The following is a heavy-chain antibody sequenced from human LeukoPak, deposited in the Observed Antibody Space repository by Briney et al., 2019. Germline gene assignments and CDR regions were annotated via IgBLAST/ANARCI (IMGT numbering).Heavy chain of an antibody. CDR2: IQQGGSAK. CDR1: GFTSSSYW. V-gene: IGHV3-7*01. D-gene: IGHD5-24*01. J-gene: IGHJ4*02. CDR3: ARIRGDGSTFEY. Sequence: GGSLRLSCAASGFTSSSYWMSWVRQAPGKGLEWVANIQQGGSAKYYVDSVKGRFTISRDDAKNSLYLQMDSLRAEDTAVYFCARIRGDGSTFEYWGRGTLVTVSS.